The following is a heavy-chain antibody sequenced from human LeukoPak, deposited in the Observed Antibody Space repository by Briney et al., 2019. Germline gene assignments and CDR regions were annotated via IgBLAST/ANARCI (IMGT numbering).Heavy chain of an antibody. Sequence: GASVKVSCKASGYTFTSYGISWVRQAPGQGLEWVGWMNPNSGDTNYARSFQGRVTMTRDTSISTAYMELSRLRFDDTAVYYCAKDPFDQMLPENWFDPWGQGTLVTVSS. V-gene: IGHV1-2*02. J-gene: IGHJ5*02. D-gene: IGHD2-2*01. CDR3: AKDPFDQMLPENWFDP. CDR2: MNPNSGDT. CDR1: GYTFTSYG.